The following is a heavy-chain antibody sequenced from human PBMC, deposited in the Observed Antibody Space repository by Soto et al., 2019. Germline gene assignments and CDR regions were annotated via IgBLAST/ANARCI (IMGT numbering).Heavy chain of an antibody. Sequence: GASVKVSCKASGSTFTSSGMSWVRQAPGQGLEWMGWISAHTGSSEYAQRFQGRVTMTTDRSTSTAYMELRSLRSDDTAVYYCARAFFYQGSDSRGYSFDAFDFWGPGTLVTVSS. J-gene: IGHJ3*01. CDR3: ARAFFYQGSDSRGYSFDAFDF. D-gene: IGHD3-22*01. V-gene: IGHV1-18*01. CDR2: ISAHTGSS. CDR1: GSTFTSSG.